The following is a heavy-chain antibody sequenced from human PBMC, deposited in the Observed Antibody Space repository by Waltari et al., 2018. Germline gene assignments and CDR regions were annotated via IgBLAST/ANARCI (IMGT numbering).Heavy chain of an antibody. CDR1: GYTFTGYY. CDR2: INPNIGGT. J-gene: IGHJ6*03. D-gene: IGHD2-2*01. V-gene: IGHV1-2*02. Sequence: QVQLVQSGAEVKKPGASVKVSCKASGYTFTGYYMHWVRQAPGQGLEWMGWINPNIGGTNYAQKFQGRGTMTSDTSISTAYMELSRLRSDDTAVYYCARDPHIVVVPAATHQPSSYYYYMDVWGKGTTVTVSS. CDR3: ARDPHIVVVPAATHQPSSYYYYMDV.